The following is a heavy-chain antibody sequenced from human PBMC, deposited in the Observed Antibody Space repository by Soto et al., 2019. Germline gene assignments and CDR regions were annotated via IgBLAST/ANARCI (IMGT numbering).Heavy chain of an antibody. V-gene: IGHV4-4*07. Sequence: SETLSLTCTVSGGSISNYFWNWIRQPAGKGLEWIGRIYTNGSTNYNPSLKSRVTMSVYTSKNQFSLKLSSVTAADTALFYCARERVAATGNWGFDPWGQGTLFTVS. CDR2: IYTNGST. D-gene: IGHD6-13*01. CDR3: ARERVAATGNWGFDP. J-gene: IGHJ5*02. CDR1: GGSISNYF.